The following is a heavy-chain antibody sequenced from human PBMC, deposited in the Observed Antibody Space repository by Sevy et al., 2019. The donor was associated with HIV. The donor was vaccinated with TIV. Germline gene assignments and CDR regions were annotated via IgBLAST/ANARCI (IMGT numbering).Heavy chain of an antibody. V-gene: IGHV3-30-3*01. CDR1: GFAFSTHG. CDR3: ARDAGDYNYVPGGH. J-gene: IGHJ4*02. D-gene: IGHD4-17*01. Sequence: GGSLRLSCAASGFAFSTHGMHWVRQAPGKGLEWVAVISFDGIKKYYADSMKGRFTISRENSENTLYLHLNSLRTDDTAVYYCARDAGDYNYVPGGHWGQGTLVTVSS. CDR2: ISFDGIKK.